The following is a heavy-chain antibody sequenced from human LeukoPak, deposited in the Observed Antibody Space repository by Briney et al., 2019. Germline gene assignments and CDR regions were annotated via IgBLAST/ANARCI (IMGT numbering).Heavy chain of an antibody. CDR1: GGSFSGYY. CDR3: ARVSITPLRYYYYMDV. Sequence: PSETLSLTCAVYGGSFSGYYWSWIRQPPGKGLEWIGEINHSGSTNYNPSLKSRVTISVDTSKNQFSLKLGSVTAADTAVYYCARVSITPLRYYYYMDVWGKGTTVTVSS. D-gene: IGHD2/OR15-2a*01. CDR2: INHSGST. V-gene: IGHV4-34*01. J-gene: IGHJ6*03.